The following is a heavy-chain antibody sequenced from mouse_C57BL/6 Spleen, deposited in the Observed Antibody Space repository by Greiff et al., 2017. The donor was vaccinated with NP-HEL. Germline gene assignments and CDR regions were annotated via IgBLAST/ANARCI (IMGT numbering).Heavy chain of an antibody. Sequence: EVMLVESGGGLVKPGGSLKLSCAASGFTFSSYAMSWVRQTPEKRLEWVATISDGGSYTYYPDNVKGRFTISRDNAKNNLYLQMSHLKSEDTAMYDCARDQYYGSSYAMDYWGQGTSVTVSS. CDR2: ISDGGSYT. V-gene: IGHV5-4*01. D-gene: IGHD1-1*01. CDR1: GFTFSSYA. J-gene: IGHJ4*01. CDR3: ARDQYYGSSYAMDY.